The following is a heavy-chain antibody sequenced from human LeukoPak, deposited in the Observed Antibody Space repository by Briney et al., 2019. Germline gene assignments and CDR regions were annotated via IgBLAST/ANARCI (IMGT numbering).Heavy chain of an antibody. J-gene: IGHJ4*02. CDR1: GGSISSYY. Sequence: SETLSLTCTVSGGSISSYYWSWIRQPPGKGLEWIGYIYYSGGTNYNPSLKSRVTISVDTSKNQFSLKLSSVTAADTAVYYCARGPADEFDYWGQGTLVTVSS. CDR3: ARGPADEFDY. V-gene: IGHV4-59*01. CDR2: IYYSGGT.